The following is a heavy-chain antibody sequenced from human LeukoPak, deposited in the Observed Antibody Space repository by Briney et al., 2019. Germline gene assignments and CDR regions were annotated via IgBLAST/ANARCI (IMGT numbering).Heavy chain of an antibody. CDR3: AKDRGLKAGMDV. Sequence: DSLKGRFTISRDNTKNSLYLQMNSLRAEDTAVYYCAKDRGLKAGMDVWGQGTTVTVSS. D-gene: IGHD3-10*01. V-gene: IGHV3-7*01. J-gene: IGHJ6*02.